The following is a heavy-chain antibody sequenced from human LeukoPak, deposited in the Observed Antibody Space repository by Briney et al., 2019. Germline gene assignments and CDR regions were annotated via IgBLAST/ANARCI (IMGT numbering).Heavy chain of an antibody. J-gene: IGHJ6*03. CDR2: IYTSGST. D-gene: IGHD6-13*01. Sequence: SETLSLTCTVSGGSISSYYWSWIRQPAGKGLEWIGRIYTSGSTNYNPSLKSRVTMSVDTSKNQFSLKLSSVTAADTAVYYCAGAQDSSWYPGYYYMDVWGKGTTVTVSS. CDR3: AGAQDSSWYPGYYYMDV. V-gene: IGHV4-4*07. CDR1: GGSISSYY.